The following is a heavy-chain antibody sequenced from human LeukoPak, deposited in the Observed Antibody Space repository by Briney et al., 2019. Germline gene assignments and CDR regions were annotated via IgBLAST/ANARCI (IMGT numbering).Heavy chain of an antibody. D-gene: IGHD3-16*01. Sequence: ASVKVSCKASGYTFTDDYMHWVRRAPGQGLEFMGWINPDSGFTNYAQKFKGRVTMTRDTSISTAYLEVRSLTSDDTAVYYCAPTAEAYTSWWKVWGQGTLVTVSP. CDR1: GYTFTDDY. V-gene: IGHV1-2*02. J-gene: IGHJ4*02. CDR3: APTAEAYTSWWKV. CDR2: INPDSGFT.